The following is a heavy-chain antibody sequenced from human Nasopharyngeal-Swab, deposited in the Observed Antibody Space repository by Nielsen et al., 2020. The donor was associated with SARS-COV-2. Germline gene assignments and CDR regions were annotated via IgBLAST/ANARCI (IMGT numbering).Heavy chain of an antibody. CDR3: ARDLGVYAILHYMDV. CDR1: GFTFSSYV. D-gene: IGHD2-8*02. J-gene: IGHJ6*03. CDR2: IWYDGSNK. Sequence: WSLRLSCAASGFTFSSYVVHWVRQAPREGLEWVAVIWYDGSNKYYADSVKGRFTISRDNSKNTLYLQMNSLSAEDTAVYFCARDLGVYAILHYMDVWGKGTTVTVSS. V-gene: IGHV3-33*01.